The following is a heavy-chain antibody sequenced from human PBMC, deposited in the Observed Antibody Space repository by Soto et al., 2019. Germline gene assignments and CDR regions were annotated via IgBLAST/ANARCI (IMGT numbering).Heavy chain of an antibody. V-gene: IGHV4-30-4*01. D-gene: IGHD3-16*02. CDR3: ARVPLGTAYVWGSYRYLGWFDP. CDR1: GGSISSGDYY. CDR2: IYYSGST. J-gene: IGHJ5*02. Sequence: QVQLQESGPGLVKPSQTLSLTCTVSGGSISSGDYYWSWIRQPPGKGLEWIGYIYYSGSTYYNPSLKSRVTISVDTSKNQFSLKLSSVPAADTAVYYCARVPLGTAYVWGSYRYLGWFDPWGQGTLVTVSS.